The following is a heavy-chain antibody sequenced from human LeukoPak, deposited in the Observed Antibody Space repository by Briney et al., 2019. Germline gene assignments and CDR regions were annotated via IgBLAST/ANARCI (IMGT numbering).Heavy chain of an antibody. CDR3: ARDVVGNWFDP. D-gene: IGHD1-26*01. Sequence: GGSLRLSCAASGFTFSSYSMSWVRQAPGKGLEWVSSISSSSSYIYYADSVKGRFTISRDNAKNSLYLQMNSLRAEDTAVYYCARDVVGNWFDPWGQGTLVTVSS. CDR2: ISSSSSYI. V-gene: IGHV3-21*01. J-gene: IGHJ5*02. CDR1: GFTFSSYS.